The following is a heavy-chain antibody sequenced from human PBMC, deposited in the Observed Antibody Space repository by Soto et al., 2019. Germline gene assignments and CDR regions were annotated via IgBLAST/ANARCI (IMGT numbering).Heavy chain of an antibody. D-gene: IGHD6-19*01. Sequence: SETLSLTCAVSSGSISSSNWWSWVRQPPGKGLEWIGEIYHSGSTNYNPSLKSRVTISVDKSKNQFSLKLSSVTAADTAVYYCAREFSSGWYFDYWGQGTLVTVSS. J-gene: IGHJ4*02. CDR1: SGSISSSNW. CDR2: IYHSGST. CDR3: AREFSSGWYFDY. V-gene: IGHV4-4*02.